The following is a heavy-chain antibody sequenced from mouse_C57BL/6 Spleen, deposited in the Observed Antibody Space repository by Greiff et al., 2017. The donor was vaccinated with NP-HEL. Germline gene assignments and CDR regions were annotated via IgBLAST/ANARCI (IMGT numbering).Heavy chain of an antibody. D-gene: IGHD2-5*01. CDR1: GFTFSDYY. V-gene: IGHV5-16*01. CDR3: ARGSNHEGYWYFDV. Sequence: GKRGEEEGGLVQPGSSMKLSCTASGFTFSDYYMAWVRQVPEKGLEWVANINYDGSSTYYLDSLKSRFIISRDNAKNILYLQMSSLKSEDTATYYCARGSNHEGYWYFDVWGTGTTVTVSS. J-gene: IGHJ1*03. CDR2: INYDGSST.